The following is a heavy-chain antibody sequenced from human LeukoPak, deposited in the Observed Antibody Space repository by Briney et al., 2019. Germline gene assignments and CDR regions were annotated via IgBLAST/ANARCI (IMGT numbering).Heavy chain of an antibody. D-gene: IGHD2-15*01. J-gene: IGHJ4*02. CDR2: ISGSGGTT. CDR3: AKRLSGGSWSYFDY. V-gene: IGHV3-23*01. CDR1: GFTFSSYA. Sequence: GGSLRLSCAASGFTFSSYAMSWVRQAPGKGLEWVSAISGSGGTTYYADSVKGRFTISRDNSKNSVYLQMNSLRAEDTAVYFCAKRLSGGSWSYFDYWGQGTLVTVSS.